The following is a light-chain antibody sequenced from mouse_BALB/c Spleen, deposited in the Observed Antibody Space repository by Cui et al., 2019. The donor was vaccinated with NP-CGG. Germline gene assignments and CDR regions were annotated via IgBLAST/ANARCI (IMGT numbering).Light chain of an antibody. Sequence: QAVVTPESALTTSPGETVTLTCRSSTGTVTTSNYANWVQEKPDHLFTGLIGGTNNRAPGVPARFSGSLIGDKTALTITGAQIEDEATYFCALWYSNHWVFGGGTKLTV. V-gene: IGLV1*01. CDR1: TGTVTTSNY. CDR3: ALWYSNHWV. CDR2: GTN. J-gene: IGLJ1*01.